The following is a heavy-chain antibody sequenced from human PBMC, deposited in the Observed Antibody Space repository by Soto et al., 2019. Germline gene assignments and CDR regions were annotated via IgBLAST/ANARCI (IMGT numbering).Heavy chain of an antibody. CDR2: IYHSGST. Sequence: PSETLSLTCAVSGYSISSGYYWGWIRQPPGKGLEWIGSIYHSGSTYYNPSLKSRVTISVDTSKNQFSLKLSSVTAADTAVYYCAREGGGLAAAGTPYYYYGMDVWGQGTTVTVS. D-gene: IGHD6-13*01. J-gene: IGHJ6*02. V-gene: IGHV4-38-2*02. CDR1: GYSISSGYY. CDR3: AREGGGLAAAGTPYYYYGMDV.